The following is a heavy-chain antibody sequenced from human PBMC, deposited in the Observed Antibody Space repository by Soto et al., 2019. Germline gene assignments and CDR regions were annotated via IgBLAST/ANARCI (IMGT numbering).Heavy chain of an antibody. J-gene: IGHJ4*02. CDR3: TRVDSSGTFN. CDR2: IRSKAYGGTT. D-gene: IGHD3-22*01. Sequence: GGSLRLSCTASGFTVGDYAMSWVRQAPGKGLEWVGFIRSKAYGGTTEYAASVKGRFTISRDDSKSIAYLQMNSLKTEDTAVYYCTRVDSSGTFNWGQGTLVTVS. CDR1: GFTVGDYA. V-gene: IGHV3-49*04.